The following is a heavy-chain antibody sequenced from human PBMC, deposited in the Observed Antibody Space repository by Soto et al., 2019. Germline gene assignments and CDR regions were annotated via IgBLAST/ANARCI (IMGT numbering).Heavy chain of an antibody. Sequence: SETLCLTCAVYGGDFSGYYWSWIRQPPGKGLELIGEINHSGSTIYNPALGSRVTISVDASKNQFSLKLSSVIAADTAVYDCASVQGFGMDGRYWGQGTLVTVSP. CDR1: GGDFSGYY. V-gene: IGHV4-34*01. CDR3: ASVQGFGMDGRY. CDR2: INHSGST. J-gene: IGHJ4*02. D-gene: IGHD3-10*01.